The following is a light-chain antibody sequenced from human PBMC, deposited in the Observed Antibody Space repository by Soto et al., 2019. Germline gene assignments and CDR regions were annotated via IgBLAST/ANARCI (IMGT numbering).Light chain of an antibody. J-gene: IGKJ1*01. Sequence: DIQMTQSPSSLSASVGDRVTITCQASQDISNYLNWYQQKLGKAPKPLIYDASNLETGVPSRFSGSGSGTDFTFTISSLQPEDIATYYCQQYSHLITFGQGTKVDI. CDR1: QDISNY. CDR3: QQYSHLIT. CDR2: DAS. V-gene: IGKV1-33*01.